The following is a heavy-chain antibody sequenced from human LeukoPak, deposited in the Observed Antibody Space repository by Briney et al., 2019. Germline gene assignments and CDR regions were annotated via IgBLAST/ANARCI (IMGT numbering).Heavy chain of an antibody. Sequence: SETLSLTCAVYGGSFSGYYWSWIRQPPGKGLEWIGEINHSGSTNYNPSLKSRVTISVDTSKNQFSLKLSSVTAADMAVYYCARGGYYYGSGSYYTDYWGQGTLVTVSS. CDR3: ARGGYYYGSGSYYTDY. J-gene: IGHJ4*02. D-gene: IGHD3-10*01. CDR1: GGSFSGYY. V-gene: IGHV4-34*01. CDR2: INHSGST.